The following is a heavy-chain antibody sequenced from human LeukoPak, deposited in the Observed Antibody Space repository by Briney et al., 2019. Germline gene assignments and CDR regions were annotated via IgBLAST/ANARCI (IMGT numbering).Heavy chain of an antibody. J-gene: IGHJ3*02. V-gene: IGHV4-59*01. CDR3: ARHKWGSYRSSAFDI. CDR2: IYYSGST. D-gene: IGHD3-16*02. Sequence: PSETLSLTCTVSGGSISSYYWSWIRQPPGKGLEWIGYIYYSGSTNYNPSLKSRVTISVDTSKNQFSLKLSSVTAADTAVYYCARHKWGSYRSSAFDIWGQGTMVTVSS. CDR1: GGSISSYY.